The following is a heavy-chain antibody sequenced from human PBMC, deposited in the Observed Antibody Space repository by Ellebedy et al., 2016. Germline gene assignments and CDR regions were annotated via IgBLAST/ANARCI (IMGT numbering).Heavy chain of an antibody. D-gene: IGHD1-7*01. CDR1: GGSFSGYY. Sequence: SETMSLTXAVYGGSFSGYYWSWIRQPPGKGLEWIGEINYSGSTNYNPSLKSRVTISVDTSKNQFSLKLSSVTAADTAVYYCARKGGTTRRWFNPWGQGTLVTVSS. J-gene: IGHJ5*02. CDR2: INYSGST. CDR3: ARKGGTTRRWFNP. V-gene: IGHV4-34*01.